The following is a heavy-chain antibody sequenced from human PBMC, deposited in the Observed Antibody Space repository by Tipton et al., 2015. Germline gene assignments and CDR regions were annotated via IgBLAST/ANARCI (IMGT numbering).Heavy chain of an antibody. V-gene: IGHV3-74*01. CDR3: ARDSSDIVTETRELDH. J-gene: IGHJ4*02. D-gene: IGHD2-21*01. CDR2: IRGDGGRT. CDR1: GLTFSNYW. Sequence: GSLRLSCAVSGLTFSNYWMHWVRQAPGKGLVWVSRIRGDGGRTDYADSVKGRFTISRDNARNTLNLQMNSLRAEDTAVYYCARDSSDIVTETRELDHWGQGTLVTVSS.